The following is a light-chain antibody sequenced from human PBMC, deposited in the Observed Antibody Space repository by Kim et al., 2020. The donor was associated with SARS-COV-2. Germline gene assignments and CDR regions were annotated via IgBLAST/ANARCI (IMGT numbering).Light chain of an antibody. J-gene: IGKJ4*01. V-gene: IGKV1-13*02. CDR3: QQFNSYPLT. CDR1: QAINSA. CDR2: DAS. Sequence: AIHLTQSPSSLSASLGDRVTITCRASQAINSALTWYQQKPGKVPNLLIYDASSLEGGVPSRFSGSGSGTDFTLTISSLQPEDFATYYCQQFNSYPLTFGGGTKVDIK.